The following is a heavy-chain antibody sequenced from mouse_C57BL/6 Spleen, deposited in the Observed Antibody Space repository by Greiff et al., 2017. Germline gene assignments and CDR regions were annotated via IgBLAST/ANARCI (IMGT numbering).Heavy chain of an antibody. D-gene: IGHD1-1*01. J-gene: IGHJ2*01. CDR2: IYPGSGST. Sequence: VQLQQPGAELVKPGASVKMSCKASGYTFTSYWITWVKQRPGQGLEWIGDIYPGSGSTNYNEKFKSKATLTVDTSSSTAYMQRSSLTSEDSAVYYCAREERYYFDDGGQGTTLTAPS. V-gene: IGHV1-55*01. CDR1: GYTFTSYW. CDR3: AREERYYFDD.